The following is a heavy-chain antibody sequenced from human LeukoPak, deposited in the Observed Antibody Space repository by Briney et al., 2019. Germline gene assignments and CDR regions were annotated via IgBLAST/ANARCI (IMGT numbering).Heavy chain of an antibody. CDR1: GFTFSSYA. CDR2: ISGSGGST. J-gene: IGHJ4*02. V-gene: IGHV3-23*01. Sequence: GGSLRLSCAASGFTFSSYAMSWVRQAPGKGLEWVSAISGSGGSTYYAGSVKGRFTISRDNSKNTLYLQMNSLRAEDTAVYYCAKDLLGRIVATTIDYWGQGTLVTVSS. CDR3: AKDLLGRIVATTIDY. D-gene: IGHD5-12*01.